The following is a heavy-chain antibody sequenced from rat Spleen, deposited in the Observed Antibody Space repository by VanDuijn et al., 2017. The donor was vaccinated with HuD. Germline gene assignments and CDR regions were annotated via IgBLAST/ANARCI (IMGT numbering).Heavy chain of an antibody. CDR2: MWRSGST. V-gene: IGHV2-15*01. CDR1: GFSLTSYS. CDR3: TRAPGKGYVMDA. J-gene: IGHJ4*01. Sequence: QVQLKESGPGLVQPSETLSLTCTVSGFSLTSYSVSWVRQPPGKGLEWMGVMWRSGSTEYNSGLKSRLSISRDTSKSQVFLKMNSLQTEDTAIYHCTRAPGKGYVMDAWGQGTAVTVSS. D-gene: IGHD5-1*01.